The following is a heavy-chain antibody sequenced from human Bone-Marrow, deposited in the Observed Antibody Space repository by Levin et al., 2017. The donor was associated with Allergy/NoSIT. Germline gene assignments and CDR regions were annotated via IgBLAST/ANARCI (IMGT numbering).Heavy chain of an antibody. V-gene: IGHV3-35*01. CDR3: VSQCLRWGFDP. J-gene: IGHJ5*02. D-gene: IGHD4-23*01. CDR1: GFTFSNSD. CDR2: VSWNGSRT. Sequence: GESLKISCAASGFTFSNSDMNWVHQAPGKGLEWVSGVSWNGSRTHYADSVKGRFIISRDNSRNTLYLQTNSLRAEDTAVYYCVSQCLRWGFDPWGQGTLVTVSS.